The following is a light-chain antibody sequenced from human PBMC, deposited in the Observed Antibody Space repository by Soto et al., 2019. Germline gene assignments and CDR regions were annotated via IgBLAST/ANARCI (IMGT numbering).Light chain of an antibody. CDR2: GAS. J-gene: IGKJ2*04. CDR1: QSISSW. Sequence: IPRTICRVSGTGRARVTLTSRASQSISSWLAWYQQKPGKAPRLLIYGASSLESGVPSRFSGSGSGTEFTLTISYLQPDEFASYCCQLAAIFPSRLAQVTKVE. CDR3: QLAAIFPSR. V-gene: IGKV1-5*01.